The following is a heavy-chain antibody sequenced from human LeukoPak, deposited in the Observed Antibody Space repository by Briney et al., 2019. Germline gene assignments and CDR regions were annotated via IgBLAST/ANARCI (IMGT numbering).Heavy chain of an antibody. CDR2: IYSGGST. CDR1: GFTVSSND. CDR3: ARDRVGSRWYLGY. Sequence: GGSLRLSCAASGFTVSSNDMSWVPQAPGKGLECVSIIYSGGSTYYADSVKGRYTISRDNSKNTLYLQMNSLRAEDTAVYYCARDRVGSRWYLGYWGQGTLVTVSS. V-gene: IGHV3-53*01. J-gene: IGHJ4*02. D-gene: IGHD6-19*01.